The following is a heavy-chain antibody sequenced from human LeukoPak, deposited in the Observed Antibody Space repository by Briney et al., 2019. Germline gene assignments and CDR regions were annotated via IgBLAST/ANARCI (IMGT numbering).Heavy chain of an antibody. CDR1: GYSISSGYY. J-gene: IGHJ4*02. V-gene: IGHV4-38-2*02. D-gene: IGHD7-27*01. CDR2: IYHSGTT. CDR3: AKVGMRPTRPFFDY. Sequence: SETLSLTCTVSGYSISSGYYWGWIRQPPGQGLEWIGNIYHSGTTSYNPSLKNRVTISVDTSKNQFSLKLSSVTAADTAMYYCAKVGMRPTRPFFDYWGQGTLVTVSS.